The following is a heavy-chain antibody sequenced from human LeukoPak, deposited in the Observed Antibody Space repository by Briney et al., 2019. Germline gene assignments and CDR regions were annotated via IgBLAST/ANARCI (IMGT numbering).Heavy chain of an antibody. V-gene: IGHV1-18*01. CDR1: GYTFTSYG. CDR3: ARVRVCGGDCYWYFDL. J-gene: IGHJ2*01. D-gene: IGHD2-21*01. CDR2: ISAYNGNT. Sequence: GASVKVSCKASGYTFTSYGISWVRQAPGQGLEWMGWISAYNGNTNYAQKLQGRVTMTIDTSTSTAYMELRSLRSDDTAVYYCARVRVCGGDCYWYFDLWGRGTLVTVSS.